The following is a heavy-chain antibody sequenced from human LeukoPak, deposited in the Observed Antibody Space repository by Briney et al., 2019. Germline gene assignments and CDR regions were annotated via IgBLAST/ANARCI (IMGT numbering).Heavy chain of an antibody. CDR1: GFTFSSFG. J-gene: IGHJ5*02. V-gene: IGHV3-23*01. D-gene: IGHD2-2*01. CDR3: ARDIVVVPAARLPLYNWFDP. Sequence: PGGSLRLSCAASGFTFSSFGMSWVRQAPGKGLEWVSGISGSGDSTYYADSVKGRFTISRDNSKNTLYLQMNSLRAEDTAVYYCARDIVVVPAARLPLYNWFDPWGQGTLVTVSS. CDR2: ISGSGDST.